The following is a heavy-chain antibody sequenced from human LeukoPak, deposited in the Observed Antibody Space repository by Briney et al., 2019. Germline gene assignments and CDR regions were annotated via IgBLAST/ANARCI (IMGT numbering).Heavy chain of an antibody. J-gene: IGHJ4*02. CDR2: ISSSSSYI. CDR1: GFTFSSYT. D-gene: IGHD3-22*01. V-gene: IGHV3-21*01. CDR3: ARAIYDKGALFDY. Sequence: GGSLRLSCAASGFTFSSYTMNWVRQAPGKGLEWVSSISSSSSYIYYAASVKGRFTISRDNAKNSLYLQMNSLRAEDTAVYYCARAIYDKGALFDYWGQGTLVTVSS.